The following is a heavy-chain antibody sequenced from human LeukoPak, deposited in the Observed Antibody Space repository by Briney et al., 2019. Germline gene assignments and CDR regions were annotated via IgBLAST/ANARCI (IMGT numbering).Heavy chain of an antibody. CDR2: ISSSSNYI. CDR1: GFTFSDYY. V-gene: IGHV3-11*06. CDR3: ARGTPTTRDFDY. J-gene: IGHJ4*02. Sequence: GGSLRPSCAASGFTFSDYYMSWIRQAPGKGLEWVSFISSSSNYIYYTDSVKGRFTISRDNAKNSLFLQVNSLRAEDTAVYYCARGTPTTRDFDYWGQGTLVTVSS. D-gene: IGHD4-11*01.